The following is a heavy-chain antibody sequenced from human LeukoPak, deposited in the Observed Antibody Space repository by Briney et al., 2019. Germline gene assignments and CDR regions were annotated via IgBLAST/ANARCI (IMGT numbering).Heavy chain of an antibody. CDR1: GGSFSGYY. D-gene: IGHD3-10*01. CDR2: INHSGST. Sequence: PSETLSLTCAVYGGSFSGYYWSWIRQPPGKGLEWIGEINHSGSTNYNPSLKSRVTISVDTSKNQFSLRLSSVTAADTAVYYCARHGGVVRGEGSDAFDIWGQETMVTVSS. J-gene: IGHJ3*02. CDR3: ARHGGVVRGEGSDAFDI. V-gene: IGHV4-34*01.